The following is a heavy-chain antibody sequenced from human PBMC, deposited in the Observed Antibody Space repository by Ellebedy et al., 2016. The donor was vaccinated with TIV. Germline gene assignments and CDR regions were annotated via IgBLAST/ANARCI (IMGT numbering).Heavy chain of an antibody. Sequence: GGSLRLSXAASGFTVSSNYMSWVRQAPGKGLEWVSVIYSGGSTYYADSVKGRFTISRDNSKNTLYLQMDSLRAEDTAVYYCAREDYGDWIDWGQGTLVTVSS. V-gene: IGHV3-66*01. D-gene: IGHD4-17*01. CDR3: AREDYGDWID. J-gene: IGHJ4*02. CDR2: IYSGGST. CDR1: GFTVSSNY.